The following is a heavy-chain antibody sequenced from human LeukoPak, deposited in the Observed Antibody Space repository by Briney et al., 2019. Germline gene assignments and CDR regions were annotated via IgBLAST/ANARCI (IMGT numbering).Heavy chain of an antibody. J-gene: IGHJ4*02. CDR3: AREFSGTSIAARVFDS. CDR1: GGSITSYY. D-gene: IGHD6-6*01. CDR2: SHTSGST. Sequence: SEALSLTCTGSGGSITSYYRTYIRQPAGKGLEWIGRSHTSGSTNYNPPVKSRVTMSVDTSKNQFSLNLSSVTAADTAMYYCAREFSGTSIAARVFDSWGQGTLVTVSS. V-gene: IGHV4-4*07.